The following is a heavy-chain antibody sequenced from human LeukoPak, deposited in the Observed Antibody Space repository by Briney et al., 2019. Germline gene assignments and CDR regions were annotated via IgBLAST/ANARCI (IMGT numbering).Heavy chain of an antibody. CDR2: ISSISSTI. CDR3: ARGMRGVTIGY. Sequence: GGSLRLSCAASGFTFSSYEMNWVRQAPGKGLEWVSYISSISSTIYYADSVKGRFTISRDNAKNSLYLQMNSLRAEDTAVYYCARGMRGVTIGYWGQGTLVTVSS. CDR1: GFTFSSYE. J-gene: IGHJ4*02. V-gene: IGHV3-48*03. D-gene: IGHD4-17*01.